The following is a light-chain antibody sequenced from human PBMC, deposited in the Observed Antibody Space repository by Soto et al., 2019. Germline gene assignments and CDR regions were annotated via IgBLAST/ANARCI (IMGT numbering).Light chain of an antibody. V-gene: IGLV1-40*01. CDR3: QSFDRSLSSVV. CDR2: GNN. CDR1: SSNIGAGYD. J-gene: IGLJ2*01. Sequence: QSVLTQPPSVSGAPGQRVTISCTGSSSNIGAGYDVHWYQHLPGAALTLLIYGNNNRPSGVPDRFSGSKSGTSAFLAITGLQAEDEADYYCQSFDRSLSSVVFGGGTKLTVL.